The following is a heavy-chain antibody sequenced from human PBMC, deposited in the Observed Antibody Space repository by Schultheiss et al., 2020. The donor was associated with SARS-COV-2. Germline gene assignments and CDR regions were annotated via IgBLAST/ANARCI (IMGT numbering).Heavy chain of an antibody. CDR1: GFTFSSYG. CDR3: TTDPAVTPYYYYYGMDV. J-gene: IGHJ6*02. CDR2: IKSKTDGGTT. V-gene: IGHV3-15*01. Sequence: GGSLRLSCAASGFTFSSYGMHWVRQAPGKGLEWVGRIKSKTDGGTTDYAAPVKGRFTISRDDSKNTLYLQMNSLKTEDTAVYYCTTDPAVTPYYYYYGMDVWGQGTTVTVSS. D-gene: IGHD4-17*01.